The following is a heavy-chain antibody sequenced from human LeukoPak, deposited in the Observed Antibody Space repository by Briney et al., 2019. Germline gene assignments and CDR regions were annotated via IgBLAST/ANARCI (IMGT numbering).Heavy chain of an antibody. D-gene: IGHD5-12*01. V-gene: IGHV1-69*02. CDR1: GRPFSSYT. Sequence: SGKLSCTASGRPFSSYTISWVRQAPGQGLEWMGRIIPILGIANYAQKFQGRVTITADKSTSTAYMELSSLRSEDTAVYYCARALGYDPPAYWGQGTLVTVSS. CDR2: IIPILGIA. J-gene: IGHJ4*02. CDR3: ARALGYDPPAY.